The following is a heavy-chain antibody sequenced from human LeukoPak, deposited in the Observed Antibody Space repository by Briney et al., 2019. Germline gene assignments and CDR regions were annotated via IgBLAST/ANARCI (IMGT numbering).Heavy chain of an antibody. CDR1: GFTFSSYG. V-gene: IGHV3-21*01. D-gene: IGHD6-13*01. CDR3: AGGGIAAAGNGVDP. CDR2: ISSSSSYI. J-gene: IGHJ5*02. Sequence: LGGSLRLSCAASGFTFSSYGMHWVRQAPGKGLEWVSSISSSSSYIYYADSVKGRFTISRDNAKNSLYLQMNSLRAEDTAVYYCAGGGIAAAGNGVDPWGQGTLVTVSS.